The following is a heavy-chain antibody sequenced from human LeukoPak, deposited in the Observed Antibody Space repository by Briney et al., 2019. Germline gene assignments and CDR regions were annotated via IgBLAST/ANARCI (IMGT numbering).Heavy chain of an antibody. D-gene: IGHD3-10*01. CDR3: ATDQSYSFDY. V-gene: IGHV3-48*02. Sequence: GGSLRLSCAASGFTFSGYSMNWVRQAPGKGLEWVSYIGSSSGTIKYADSVKGRFTISRDNAKNSRYLQMNSLRDEDTAVYYCATDQSYSFDYWGQGTLVTVSS. CDR1: GFTFSGYS. CDR2: IGSSSGTI. J-gene: IGHJ4*02.